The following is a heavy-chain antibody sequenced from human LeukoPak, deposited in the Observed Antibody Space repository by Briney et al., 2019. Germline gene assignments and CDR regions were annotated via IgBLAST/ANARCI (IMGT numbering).Heavy chain of an antibody. CDR2: IYYSGST. CDR3: ARHDFHLFDY. CDR1: GGSISSSSYY. V-gene: IGHV4-39*01. J-gene: IGHJ4*02. D-gene: IGHD2-21*02. Sequence: SETLSLTCTVSGGSISSSSYYWGWIRQPPGKGLEWIGSIYYSGSTYYNPSLKSRVTISVDTSKNQFSLKLSSVTAADTAVYYCARHDFHLFDYWGQGTLVTVSS.